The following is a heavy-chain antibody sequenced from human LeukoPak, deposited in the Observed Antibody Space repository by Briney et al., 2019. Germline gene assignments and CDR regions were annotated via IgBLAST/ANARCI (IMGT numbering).Heavy chain of an antibody. CDR1: GGSISSYY. D-gene: IGHD6-13*01. CDR3: ARMGSWTDC. J-gene: IGHJ4*02. V-gene: IGHV4-59*08. CDR2: IYYTGST. Sequence: SETLSLTCTVSGGSISSYYWSWIRQPAGKGLEWIGYIYYTGSTNYNPSLKSRVTISVDTSKNHFSLNLSSVTAADTAVYYCARMGSWTDCWGQGTLVTVSS.